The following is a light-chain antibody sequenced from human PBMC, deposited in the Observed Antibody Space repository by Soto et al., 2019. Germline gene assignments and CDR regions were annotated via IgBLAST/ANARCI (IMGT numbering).Light chain of an antibody. Sequence: QSAPTQPRSVSGSPGQTVTISCTGTSRDVGFSNYISWYQQHPGEAPKLVIYDVAQRPSGVPDRLSGSRSGKTASLTISGLQPDDEGDYYCCSYVGGDTLIFGSWTKLTVL. CDR1: SRDVGFSNY. CDR3: CSYVGGDTLI. V-gene: IGLV2-11*01. J-gene: IGLJ1*01. CDR2: DVA.